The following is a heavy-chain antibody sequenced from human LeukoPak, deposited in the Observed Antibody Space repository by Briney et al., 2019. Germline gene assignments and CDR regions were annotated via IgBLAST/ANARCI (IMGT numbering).Heavy chain of an antibody. V-gene: IGHV3-23*01. CDR1: GCSFSGYA. CDR3: AKGSFNYYGSGSYILDY. Sequence: GGSLTLTCAASGCSFSGYAWSWVRQPPGKGLEWVSVISGGGGNTYYADSVKGRFTISKDNSKNTLYLQMNSLRAEDTAVYYCAKGSFNYYGSGSYILDYWGQGTLVTVSS. CDR2: ISGGGGNT. D-gene: IGHD3-10*01. J-gene: IGHJ4*02.